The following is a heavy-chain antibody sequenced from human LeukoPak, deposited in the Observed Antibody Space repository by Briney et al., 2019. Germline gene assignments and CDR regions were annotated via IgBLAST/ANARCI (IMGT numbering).Heavy chain of an antibody. CDR1: GFTFSSYA. D-gene: IGHD2-2*01. Sequence: PGGSLRLSCAASGFTFSSYAMSWVRQAPGKGLEWVSAISGSGGSTYYADSVKGRFTISRDNSKNTLYLQINSLRAEDTAVYYCAKPYCSSTSCFNRGLDYWGQGTLVTVSS. J-gene: IGHJ4*02. V-gene: IGHV3-23*01. CDR2: ISGSGGST. CDR3: AKPYCSSTSCFNRGLDY.